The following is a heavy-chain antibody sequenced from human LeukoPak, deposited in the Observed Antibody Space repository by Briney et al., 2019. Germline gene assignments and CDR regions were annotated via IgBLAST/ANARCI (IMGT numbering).Heavy chain of an antibody. CDR3: ARRGANWDAFDI. Sequence: ASVKVSCKASGYTFTSYDINWVRQAPGQGLEWMGRIIPILGIANYAQKFQGRVTITADKSTSTAYMELSSLRSEDTAVYYCARRGANWDAFDIWGQGTMVTVSS. CDR2: IIPILGIA. J-gene: IGHJ3*02. V-gene: IGHV1-69*04. CDR1: GYTFTSYD. D-gene: IGHD1-1*01.